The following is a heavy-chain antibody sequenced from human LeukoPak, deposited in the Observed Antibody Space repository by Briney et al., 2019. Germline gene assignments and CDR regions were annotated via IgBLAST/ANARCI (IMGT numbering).Heavy chain of an antibody. CDR3: ARHAYTPTSNRLDP. CDR2: ITGDGSDI. J-gene: IGHJ5*02. V-gene: IGHV3-74*01. CDR1: GFTLNKYW. Sequence: GGSLRLPCEASGFTLNKYWMYWVCQAPGKGLVWVSRITGDGSDIAYADSVKGRFTVSRDDAENTLFLQMTSLRVEETAIYYGARHAYTPTSNRLDPWGQGTLVTVSS. D-gene: IGHD5-24*01.